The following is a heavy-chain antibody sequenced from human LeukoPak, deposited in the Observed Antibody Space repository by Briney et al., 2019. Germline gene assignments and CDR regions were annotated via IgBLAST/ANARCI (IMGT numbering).Heavy chain of an antibody. Sequence: SETLSLTCAVYGGSFSSYYWSWIRQPPGKGLEWIGKINHSGSTNCNPSLKSRVTISVDMSKNQFSLKLSSVTAADTAVYYCARLIYYDSSGYLDYWGQGSLVTVSS. CDR3: ARLIYYDSSGYLDY. V-gene: IGHV4-34*01. CDR2: INHSGST. D-gene: IGHD3-22*01. J-gene: IGHJ4*02. CDR1: GGSFSSYY.